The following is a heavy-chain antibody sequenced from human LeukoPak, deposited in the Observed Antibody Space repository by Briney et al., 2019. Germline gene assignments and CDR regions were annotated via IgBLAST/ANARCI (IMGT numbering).Heavy chain of an antibody. D-gene: IGHD5-24*01. CDR1: GGSISSYY. V-gene: IGHV4-59*01. J-gene: IGHJ4*02. CDR2: IYYSGST. Sequence: PSETLSLTCTVSGGSISSYYWSWIRQPPGKGLEWIGYIYYSGSTNYNPSLKSRVTISVDTSKNQFSLKLSSVTAADTAVYYCARDRRDGYNYRYYFDYWRQGTLVTVSS. CDR3: ARDRRDGYNYRYYFDY.